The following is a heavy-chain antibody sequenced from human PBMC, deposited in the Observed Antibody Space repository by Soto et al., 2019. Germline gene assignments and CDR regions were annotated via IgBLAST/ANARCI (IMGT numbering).Heavy chain of an antibody. CDR2: INHSGST. CDR3: ARVIVATIRGYYYGMDV. D-gene: IGHD5-12*01. CDR1: GGSFSGYY. V-gene: IGHV4-34*01. J-gene: IGHJ6*02. Sequence: SETLSLTCAVYGGSFSGYYWSWIRQPPGKGLEWIGEINHSGSTNYNPSLKSRVTISVDTSKNQFSLKLSSVTAADTAVYYCARVIVATIRGYYYGMDVWGQGTTVTVSS.